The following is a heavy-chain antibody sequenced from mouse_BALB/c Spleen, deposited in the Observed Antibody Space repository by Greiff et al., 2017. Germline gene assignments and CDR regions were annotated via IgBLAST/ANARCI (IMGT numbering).Heavy chain of an antibody. V-gene: IGHV3-8*02. Sequence: EVQLQQSGPSLVKPSQTLSLTCSVTGDSITSGYWNWIRKFPGNKLEYMGYISYSGSTYYNPSLKSRISITRDTSKNQYYLQLNSVTTEDTATYYCARGDYGSSYGFAYWGQGTLVTVSA. CDR3: ARGDYGSSYGFAY. J-gene: IGHJ3*01. CDR2: ISYSGST. D-gene: IGHD1-1*01. CDR1: GDSITSGY.